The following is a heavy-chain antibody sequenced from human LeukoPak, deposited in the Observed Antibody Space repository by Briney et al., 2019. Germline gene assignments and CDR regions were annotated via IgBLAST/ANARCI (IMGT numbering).Heavy chain of an antibody. CDR2: ISSSSSTI. CDR3: ARDAGTVVPAAGNY. CDR1: GFTFSSYS. Sequence: PGGSLRLSCAASGFTFSSYSMNWVRQAPGKGLEGVSYISSSSSTIYYADSVKGRFTISRDNAKNSLYLQMNSLRVEDTAVYYCARDAGTVVPAAGNYWGQGTLVTVSS. D-gene: IGHD2-2*01. J-gene: IGHJ4*02. V-gene: IGHV3-48*04.